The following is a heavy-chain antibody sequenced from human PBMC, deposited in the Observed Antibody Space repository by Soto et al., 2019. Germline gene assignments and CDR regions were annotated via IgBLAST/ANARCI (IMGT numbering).Heavy chain of an antibody. J-gene: IGHJ4*02. V-gene: IGHV1-18*01. D-gene: IGHD6-6*01. CDR3: ARDGIAARPTPHY. CDR1: GYTFTSYG. Sequence: QVQLVQSGAEVKKPGASVKVSCKASGYTFTSYGINWVRQAPGQGLEWMGWISGYNGNTMYAQKFQGRVTMTTDTSTSTVYMELRSLRSDDTAFYYCARDGIAARPTPHYWGQGTLVTVSS. CDR2: ISGYNGNT.